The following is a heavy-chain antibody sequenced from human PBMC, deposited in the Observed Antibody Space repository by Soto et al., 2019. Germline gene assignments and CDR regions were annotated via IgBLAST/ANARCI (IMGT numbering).Heavy chain of an antibody. CDR1: GFTLSTYA. D-gene: IGHD3-22*01. CDR3: GREQNSGYYRQADP. V-gene: IGHV3-30-3*01. CDR2: ISYDGSRT. J-gene: IGHJ5*02. Sequence: QVQVVESGGGVVQPGRSLRLSCAASGFTLSTYAMHWVRQAPGKGLEWLAVISYDGSRTHYAGSMEGRFTISRDTSKNTLYLQMNSLRPEDTAVYFCGREQNSGYYRQADPWGQGTLVTVSS.